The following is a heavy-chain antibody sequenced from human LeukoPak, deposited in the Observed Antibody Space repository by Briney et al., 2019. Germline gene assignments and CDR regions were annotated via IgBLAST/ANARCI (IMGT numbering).Heavy chain of an antibody. V-gene: IGHV1-69*13. CDR2: IIPIFGTA. D-gene: IGHD3-10*01. J-gene: IGHJ6*02. CDR1: GGTFSSYA. Sequence: SVKVSCKASGGTFSSYAISWVRQAPGQGLEWMGGIIPIFGTANYAQKFQGRVTITADESTSTAYMELSSLRSEDTAVYYCASSPPVGSGSYSDYYYGMDVWGQGTTVTVSS. CDR3: ASSPPVGSGSYSDYYYGMDV.